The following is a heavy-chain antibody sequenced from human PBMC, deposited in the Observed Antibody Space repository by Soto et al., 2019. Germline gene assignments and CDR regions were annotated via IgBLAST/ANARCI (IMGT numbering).Heavy chain of an antibody. Sequence: PSETLSLTCTVSGGSISSYFWSWIRQPPGKGLEWIGYIYYSGSTNYNPSLKSRVTISVDTSKNQFSLKLSSVTAADTAVYYCARAKCSGGSCYSGYYYYYMDVWAKGTTVTVSS. J-gene: IGHJ6*03. CDR1: GGSISSYF. V-gene: IGHV4-59*01. D-gene: IGHD2-15*01. CDR2: IYYSGST. CDR3: ARAKCSGGSCYSGYYYYYMDV.